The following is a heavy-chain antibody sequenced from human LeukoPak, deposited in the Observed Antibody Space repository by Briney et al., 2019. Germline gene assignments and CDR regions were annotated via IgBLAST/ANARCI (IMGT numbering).Heavy chain of an antibody. CDR3: ARDLSGSSGSSWSPWFDP. CDR2: ISAYNGNT. J-gene: IGHJ5*02. D-gene: IGHD6-13*01. Sequence: ASAKVSCKASGYTFTSYGISWVRQAPGQGLEWMGWISAYNGNTNYAQKLQGRVTMTTDTSTSTAYMELRSLRSDDTAVYYCARDLSGSSGSSWSPWFDPWGQGTLVTVSS. V-gene: IGHV1-18*04. CDR1: GYTFTSYG.